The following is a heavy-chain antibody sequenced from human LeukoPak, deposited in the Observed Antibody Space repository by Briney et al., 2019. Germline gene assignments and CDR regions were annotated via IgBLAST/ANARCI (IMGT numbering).Heavy chain of an antibody. CDR3: AKAAYDLLTGYYSNYSYALDV. D-gene: IGHD3-9*01. V-gene: IGHV3-43*02. Sequence: GGSLRLSCVTSGFTFGDFAMHWVRQAPGQGLEWVSLISGVGDTTYYADSVKGRFTISRDNKKKSLYLQMNSLRTDDTAFYYCAKAAYDLLTGYYSNYSYALDVWGRGTTVTVS. J-gene: IGHJ6*02. CDR2: ISGVGDTT. CDR1: GFTFGDFA.